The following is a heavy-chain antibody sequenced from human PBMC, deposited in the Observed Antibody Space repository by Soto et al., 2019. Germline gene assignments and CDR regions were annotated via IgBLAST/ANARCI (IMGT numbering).Heavy chain of an antibody. Sequence: SETLSLTCTVSGGSISSSSYYWGWIRQPPGKGLEWIGSIYYSGSTYYNPSLKSRVTISVDTSKNQFSLKLSSVTAADTAVYYCARLKAAAGTIWGQGTLVTVSS. CDR1: GGSISSSSYY. CDR2: IYYSGST. D-gene: IGHD6-13*01. CDR3: ARLKAAAGTI. J-gene: IGHJ4*02. V-gene: IGHV4-39*01.